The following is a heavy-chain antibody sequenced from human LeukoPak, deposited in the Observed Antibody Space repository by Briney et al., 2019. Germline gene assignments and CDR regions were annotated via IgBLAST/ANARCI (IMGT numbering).Heavy chain of an antibody. D-gene: IGHD1-26*01. CDR1: GFTFSSYS. V-gene: IGHV3-21*01. J-gene: IGHJ4*01. CDR2: ISSSSSYI. Sequence: GGSLRLSCAASGFTFSSYSMNWVRQAPGKGLEWVSSISSSSSYIYYADSVKGRFTISRDNAKNSLYLQMNSLRAEDTAVYYCARDFRGSGSYNDYWGQGTLVTVSS. CDR3: ARDFRGSGSYNDY.